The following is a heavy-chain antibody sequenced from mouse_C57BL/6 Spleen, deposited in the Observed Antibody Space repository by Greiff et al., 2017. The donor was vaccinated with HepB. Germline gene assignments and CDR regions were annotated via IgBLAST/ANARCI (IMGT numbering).Heavy chain of an antibody. J-gene: IGHJ1*03. CDR3: ARLRSDWYFDV. V-gene: IGHV1-64*01. Sequence: VKLQQPGAELVKPGASVKLSCKASGYTFTSYWMHWVKQRPGQGLEWIGMIHPNSGSTNYNEKFKSKATLTVDKSSSTADMRLSSLTSEASAVYYCARLRSDWYFDVWGTGTTVTVSS. CDR2: IHPNSGST. CDR1: GYTFTSYW.